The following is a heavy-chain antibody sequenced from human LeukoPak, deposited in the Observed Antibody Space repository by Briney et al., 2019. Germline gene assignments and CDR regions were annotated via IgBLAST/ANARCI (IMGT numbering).Heavy chain of an antibody. V-gene: IGHV3-7*01. CDR1: GFTFSSHS. CDR3: VKPLYDYRRKGGFWGYYYGMDV. CDR2: INANGSNI. D-gene: IGHD3-3*01. J-gene: IGHJ6*02. Sequence: GGSLRLSCAASGFTFSSHSMSWVRQAPGKGLEWVAAINANGSNIQYVDSVKGRFSISRDNAKNTLFLQMSSLRAEDTAMYYCVKPLYDYRRKGGFWGYYYGMDVWGQGTTVTVSS.